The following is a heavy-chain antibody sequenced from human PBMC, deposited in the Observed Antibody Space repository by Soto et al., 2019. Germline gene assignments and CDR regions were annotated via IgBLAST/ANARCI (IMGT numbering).Heavy chain of an antibody. J-gene: IGHJ4*02. V-gene: IGHV3-30*03. CDR3: ALLPVVVLAATLHTFDY. Sequence: GGSLRLSCAASGFTFSSYGMHWVRQAPGKGLEWVAVISYDGSNKYYADSVKGRFTISRDNSKNTLYLQMNSLRAEDTAVYYCALLPVVVLAATLHTFDYWGQGTLVTVSS. D-gene: IGHD2-15*01. CDR1: GFTFSSYG. CDR2: ISYDGSNK.